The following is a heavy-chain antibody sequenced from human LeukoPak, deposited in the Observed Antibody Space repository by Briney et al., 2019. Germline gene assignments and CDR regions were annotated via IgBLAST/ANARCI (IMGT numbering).Heavy chain of an antibody. Sequence: GGSLRLSCAASGFTFSSYATSWVRQAPGKGLEWVSAISGSGGSTYYADSVKGRFTISRDNSKNTLYLQMNSLRAEDTAVYYCAKAVLFAGLAFDIWGQGTMVTVSS. CDR1: GFTFSSYA. CDR3: AKAVLFAGLAFDI. D-gene: IGHD3-10*01. CDR2: ISGSGGST. J-gene: IGHJ3*02. V-gene: IGHV3-23*01.